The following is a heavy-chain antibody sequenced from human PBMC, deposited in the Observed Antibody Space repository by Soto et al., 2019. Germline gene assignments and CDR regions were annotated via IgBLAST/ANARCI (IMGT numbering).Heavy chain of an antibody. CDR2: ISSSSRTI. Sequence: EVQLVESGGGLIQPGGSLRLSCEASGFSFSDSGMNWVRRAPGKRLEWISYISSSSRTIYSAASVEGRFTISRDNVRNSVHLQMNSLRGEDTGVYYCARTRMEWALYFDNWGLGTLVTVSS. D-gene: IGHD3-3*01. V-gene: IGHV3-48*01. CDR1: GFSFSDSG. J-gene: IGHJ4*02. CDR3: ARTRMEWALYFDN.